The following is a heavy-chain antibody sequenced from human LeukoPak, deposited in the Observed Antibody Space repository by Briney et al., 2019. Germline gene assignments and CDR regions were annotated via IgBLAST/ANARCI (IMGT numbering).Heavy chain of an antibody. CDR1: GYTFTNYY. V-gene: IGHV1-46*01. Sequence: GASVTVSCKASGYTFTNYYMHWVRQAPGQGLEWMGLINPSGGSTSYAQKFQGRVTVTRDTSTSTVYMELSSLRSEDTAVYYCARVGDIVVVPAAEGYGMDVWGQGTTVTVSS. J-gene: IGHJ6*02. CDR2: INPSGGST. D-gene: IGHD2-2*01. CDR3: ARVGDIVVVPAAEGYGMDV.